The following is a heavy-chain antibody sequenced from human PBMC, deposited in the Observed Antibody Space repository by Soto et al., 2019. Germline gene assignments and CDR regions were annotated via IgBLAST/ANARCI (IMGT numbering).Heavy chain of an antibody. V-gene: IGHV4-30-2*01. CDR2: VYHTGKT. CDR1: GGSISTYDYS. D-gene: IGHD3-3*01. CDR3: ARERTIFGIAPGGGMDV. J-gene: IGHJ6*02. Sequence: QLQLQESGSGLVQPSQTPSLTCTASGGSISTYDYSWSWIRQPPGGGLEWIGSVYHTGKTYFIPSLKSRVTMSLDKSKNQFSLNLTSVTAADTALYYCARERTIFGIAPGGGMDVWGQGTTVTVSS.